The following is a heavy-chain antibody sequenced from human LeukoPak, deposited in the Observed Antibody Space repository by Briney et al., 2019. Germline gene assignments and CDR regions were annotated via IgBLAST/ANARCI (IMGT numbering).Heavy chain of an antibody. J-gene: IGHJ5*02. CDR3: ARDRFRQKGWFDP. CDR2: INPSGGST. V-gene: IGHV1-46*01. D-gene: IGHD2-21*01. CDR1: GYTFTSYY. Sequence: ASVEVSCKASGYTFTSYYMHWVRQAPGQGLEWMGIINPSGGSTSYAQKFQGRVTMTRDKSTSTVYMELSSLRSEDTAVYYCARDRFRQKGWFDPWGQGTLVTVSS.